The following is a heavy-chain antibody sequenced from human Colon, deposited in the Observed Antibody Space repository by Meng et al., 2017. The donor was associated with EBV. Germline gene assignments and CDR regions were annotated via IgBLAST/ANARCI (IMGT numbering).Heavy chain of an antibody. CDR3: AAKHGGELLFYFDY. CDR1: GFSFRSYS. V-gene: IGHV3-30*19. CDR2: ISSDGSNK. D-gene: IGHD2-21*02. J-gene: IGHJ4*02. Sequence: QVRVVESGGGVVQPGTSLRLSCAASGFSFRSYSMNWVRQAPGKGLEWVGVISSDGSNKYYGDSVKGRFTISRDNSKNTVYLQMNSPRADDTAIYYCAAKHGGELLFYFDYWGQGTLVTVSS.